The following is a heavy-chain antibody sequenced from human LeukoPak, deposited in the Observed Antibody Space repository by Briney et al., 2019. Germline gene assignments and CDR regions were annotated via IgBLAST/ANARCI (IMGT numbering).Heavy chain of an antibody. V-gene: IGHV3-21*01. CDR1: GFTFSSYS. Sequence: GGSLRLSCAASGFTFSSYSMNWVRQAPGKGLEWVSSISSSSSYIYYADSVKGRFTISRDNAKNSLYLQMNSLRAEDTAVYYCARDLGYCSSTSCYPENYFDYWGQGTLVTVSS. CDR3: ARDLGYCSSTSCYPENYFDY. CDR2: ISSSSSYI. D-gene: IGHD2-2*01. J-gene: IGHJ4*02.